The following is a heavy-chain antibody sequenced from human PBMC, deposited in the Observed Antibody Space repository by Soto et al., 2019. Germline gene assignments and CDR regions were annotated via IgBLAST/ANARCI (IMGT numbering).Heavy chain of an antibody. CDR2: XXLSGSDE. CDR1: GFTIYSYG. Sequence: DVQLVESGGGLIRPGGSLRLSCAASGFTIYSYGMNWVRQAPXXXXXXXXFXXLSGSDEYYADSVKXRFTIXRXQAXXXXXXXXXXXXXXXXXXXXXXXXXXXXXXXXXXXXPHXDQWGQGTLVTVSS. V-gene: IGHV3-48*01. J-gene: IGHJ4*02. CDR3: XXXXXXXXXXXXXXXPHXDQ.